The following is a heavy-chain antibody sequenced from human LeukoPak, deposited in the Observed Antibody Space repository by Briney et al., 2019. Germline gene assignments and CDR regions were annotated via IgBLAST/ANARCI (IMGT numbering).Heavy chain of an antibody. J-gene: IGHJ4*02. CDR3: VRSISILWVAPVY. CDR2: ISSSGGST. CDR1: GFTFSSYA. Sequence: GGSLRLSCAASGFTFSSYAMHWVRQAPGKGLEYVSDISSSGGSTYYANSVKGSFTISRDTTKKTLYIQMASLRAEAMAVYYCVRSISILWVAPVYWGQGPLVPVP. D-gene: IGHD3-3*01. V-gene: IGHV3-64*01.